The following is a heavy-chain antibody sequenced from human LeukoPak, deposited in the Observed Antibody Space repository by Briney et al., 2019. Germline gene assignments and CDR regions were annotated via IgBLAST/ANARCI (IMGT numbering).Heavy chain of an antibody. Sequence: PSETLSLTCAVYGGSFSGYYWSWIRQPPGKGLEWIGEINHSGSTTYNPSLNSRVTISVDTSKNQFSLKLSSVTAADTAVYYCARKGYYPYYFDYWGQGTLVTVSS. CDR1: GGSFSGYY. CDR2: INHSGST. CDR3: ARKGYYPYYFDY. D-gene: IGHD3-22*01. V-gene: IGHV4-34*01. J-gene: IGHJ4*02.